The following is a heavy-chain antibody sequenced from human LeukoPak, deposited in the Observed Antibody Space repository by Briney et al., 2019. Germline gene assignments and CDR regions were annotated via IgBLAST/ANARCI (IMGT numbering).Heavy chain of an antibody. J-gene: IGHJ3*02. Sequence: PGGSLRLSCAAPGVTFSNAGIHWVRQAPGQGLDWVAVISYEGSLKYYADSVKGRFIISRDNSKNTLYLQMNSLRTENTAVYYCAKGSVTWRSWSCDIWGQGTMATVSS. D-gene: IGHD1-1*01. CDR1: GVTFSNAG. CDR2: ISYEGSLK. CDR3: AKGSVTWRSWSCDI. V-gene: IGHV3-30*18.